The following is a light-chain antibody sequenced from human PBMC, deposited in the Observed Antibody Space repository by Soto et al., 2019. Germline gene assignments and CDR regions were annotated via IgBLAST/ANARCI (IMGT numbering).Light chain of an antibody. CDR1: SSNIGAGYD. J-gene: IGLJ7*01. V-gene: IGLV1-40*01. Sequence: QSVLTQSPSVSGAPGQRVTISCTGSSSNIGAGYDVHWYQQLPGTAPKLLIYDNTNRPSGVPDRFSGSKSGTSASLAITGLQAEDAAEYYCHSYDSSMSGAVFGGGTQLTVL. CDR3: HSYDSSMSGAV. CDR2: DNT.